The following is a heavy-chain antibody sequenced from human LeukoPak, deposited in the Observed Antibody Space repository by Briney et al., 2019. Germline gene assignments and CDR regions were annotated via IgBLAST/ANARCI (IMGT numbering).Heavy chain of an antibody. J-gene: IGHJ4*02. D-gene: IGHD6-13*01. CDR2: ISGNDGKT. Sequence: PGGSLRLSCAASGFTFSSYAMSWVRQAPGKGLEWVSAISGNDGKTYYADSVKGRFSISRDNSKNMLYLQMNSLGAEDTAVYCSANAASLSHEGYWGRGTLVTVSS. CDR3: ANAASLSHEGY. V-gene: IGHV3-23*01. CDR1: GFTFSSYA.